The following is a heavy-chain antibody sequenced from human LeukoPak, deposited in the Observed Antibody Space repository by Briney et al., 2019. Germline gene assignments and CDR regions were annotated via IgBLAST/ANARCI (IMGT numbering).Heavy chain of an antibody. Sequence: GGSLRLSCAASGFTFSSYEMNWVRQAPGKGLEWVSYISSSGSTIYYADSVKGRFTISRDNAKNSLYLQMNSLRAEDTAVYYCARARLQLWPRSYFDYWGQGTLVTVSS. CDR2: ISSSGSTI. CDR3: ARARLQLWPRSYFDY. D-gene: IGHD5-18*01. J-gene: IGHJ4*02. V-gene: IGHV3-48*03. CDR1: GFTFSSYE.